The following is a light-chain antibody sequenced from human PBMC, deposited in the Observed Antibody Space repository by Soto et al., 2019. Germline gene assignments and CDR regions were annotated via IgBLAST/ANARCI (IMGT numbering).Light chain of an antibody. Sequence: EIVLTQSPATLSVSPVSPASLSCRASQSAGNFLAWYQQKPGQAPRLLIHGASTRATGFPARFSGSGSGTDFTLTISSLQSEDFAVYYCQQYNNWPWTFGQGTKVDIK. V-gene: IGKV3-15*01. CDR2: GAS. J-gene: IGKJ1*01. CDR3: QQYNNWPWT. CDR1: QSAGNF.